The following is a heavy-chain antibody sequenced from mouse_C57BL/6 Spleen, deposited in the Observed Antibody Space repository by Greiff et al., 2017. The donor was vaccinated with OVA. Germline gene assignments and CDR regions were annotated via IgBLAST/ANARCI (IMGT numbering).Heavy chain of an antibody. CDR3: ARRDYDVWYFDV. CDR2: ISSGSSTI. V-gene: IGHV5-17*01. D-gene: IGHD2-4*01. J-gene: IGHJ1*03. CDR1: GFAFSDYG. Sequence: EVNLVESGGGLVKPGGSLKLSCAASGFAFSDYGMHWVRQAPEKGLEWVAYISSGSSTIYYADTVKGRFTISRDNAKNTLFLQMTSLRSEDTAMYYCARRDYDVWYFDVWGTGTTVTVSS.